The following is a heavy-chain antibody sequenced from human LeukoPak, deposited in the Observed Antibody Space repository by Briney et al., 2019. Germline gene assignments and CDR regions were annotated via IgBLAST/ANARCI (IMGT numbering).Heavy chain of an antibody. J-gene: IGHJ4*02. D-gene: IGHD6-19*01. V-gene: IGHV3-64*01. Sequence: GGSLRLSCAASGFTFSSYVMYWVRQAPGKGLEYVSGISSDGGSTYYANSVKGRFTISRDNSKNTLYLQMGSLRTEDMAVYYCARTSYPSGWYDYWGQGALVTV. CDR2: ISSDGGST. CDR1: GFTFSSYV. CDR3: ARTSYPSGWYDY.